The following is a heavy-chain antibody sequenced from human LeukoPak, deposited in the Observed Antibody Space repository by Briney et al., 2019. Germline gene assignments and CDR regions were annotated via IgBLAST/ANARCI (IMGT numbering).Heavy chain of an antibody. J-gene: IGHJ6*02. CDR2: IYHSGST. CDR1: GYSISSGYY. CDR3: ARDYYDSSGYDPHYYYGMDV. Sequence: SETLSLTCTVSGYSISSGYYWGWIRQPPGKGLEWIGSIYHSGSTYYNPSLKSRVTISVDTSKNQFSLKLSSVTAADTAVYYCARDYYDSSGYDPHYYYGMDVWGQGTTVTVSS. D-gene: IGHD3-22*01. V-gene: IGHV4-38-2*02.